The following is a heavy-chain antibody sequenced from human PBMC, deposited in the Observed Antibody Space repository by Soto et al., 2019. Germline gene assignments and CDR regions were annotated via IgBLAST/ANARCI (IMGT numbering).Heavy chain of an antibody. Sequence: PGGSLRLSCGASGFIFKKAWMGWVRQAPGKGLEWVGRVKSSVDGGTTDYAAPVQGRFSITRDDSRDTLYLQMNSLETEDTAVYYCTTDGGIMVRPLFDFWGQGTLVTVSS. CDR2: VKSSVDGGTT. V-gene: IGHV3-15*01. CDR3: TTDGGIMVRPLFDF. D-gene: IGHD3-10*01. J-gene: IGHJ4*02. CDR1: GFIFKKAW.